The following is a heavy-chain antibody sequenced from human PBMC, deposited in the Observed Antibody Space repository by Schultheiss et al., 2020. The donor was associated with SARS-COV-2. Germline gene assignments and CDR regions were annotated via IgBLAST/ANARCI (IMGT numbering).Heavy chain of an antibody. V-gene: IGHV4-39*07. CDR3: ARSHYGSGSFYFDY. CDR2: IYYSGST. J-gene: IGHJ4*02. Sequence: SETLSLTCTVSGGSISSSSYYWGWIRQPPGKGLEWIGSIYYSGSTNYNPSLKSRVTMSVDTSKNQFSLKLSSVTAADTAVYYCARSHYGSGSFYFDYWGQGTLVTVSS. CDR1: GGSISSSSYY. D-gene: IGHD3-10*01.